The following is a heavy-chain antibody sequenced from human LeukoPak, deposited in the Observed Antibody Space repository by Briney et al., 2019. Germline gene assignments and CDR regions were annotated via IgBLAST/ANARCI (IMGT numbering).Heavy chain of an antibody. CDR2: ISYDGSNK. V-gene: IGHV3-30*18. D-gene: IGHD4-17*01. CDR1: GFTFSSYG. J-gene: IGHJ4*02. Sequence: GGSLRLSCAASGFTFSSYGMHWVRQAPGKGLEWVAVISYDGSNKYYADSVKGRFTISRDNSKNTLYLQMNSLRAEDTAVYYCAKEDGLWGKGTLVTVSS. CDR3: AKEDGL.